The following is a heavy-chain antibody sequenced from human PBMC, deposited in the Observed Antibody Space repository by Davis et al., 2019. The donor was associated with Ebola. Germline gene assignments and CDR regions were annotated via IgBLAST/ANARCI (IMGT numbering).Heavy chain of an antibody. CDR3: ARFVVVIRSSGMDV. CDR1: GGIVSSGGYS. CDR2: YYYTGST. V-gene: IGHV4-61*08. Sequence: SETLSLTCAVSGGIVSSGGYSWNWIRQPPGKGLEWIGYYYYTGSTNYNPSLKSRVTISVDTSKNQFSLKLSSVTAADTAVYYCARFVVVIRSSGMDVWGKGTTVTVSS. D-gene: IGHD3-22*01. J-gene: IGHJ6*04.